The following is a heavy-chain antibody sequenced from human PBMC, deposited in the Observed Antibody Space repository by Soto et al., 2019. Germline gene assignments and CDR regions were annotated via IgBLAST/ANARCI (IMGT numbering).Heavy chain of an antibody. V-gene: IGHV1-8*01. Sequence: GASVKVSCKASGYTFTSYDINWVRQATGQGQEWMGWMNPNSGNTGYAQKFQGRVTMTRNTSISTAYMELSSLRSEDTAVYYCAREYSHFWSGYYSHYYYYMDVWGKGTTVTVSS. CDR1: GYTFTSYD. CDR2: MNPNSGNT. J-gene: IGHJ6*03. D-gene: IGHD3-3*01. CDR3: AREYSHFWSGYYSHYYYYMDV.